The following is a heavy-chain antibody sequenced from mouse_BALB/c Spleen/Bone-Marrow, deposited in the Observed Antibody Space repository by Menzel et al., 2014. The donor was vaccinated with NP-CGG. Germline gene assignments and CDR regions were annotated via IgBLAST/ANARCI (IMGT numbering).Heavy chain of an antibody. CDR2: IYYSGTI. J-gene: IGHJ2*01. D-gene: IGHD1-2*01. CDR3: ARLYYGD. V-gene: IGHV3-5*02. Sequence: EVKLQESGPGLVKPSQTVSLTCTVTGISITTGNYRWSWIRQFPGNKLEWIGYIYYSGTITYNPSLTSRTTITRDASKNHFFLEMNSLTAEDTATYYCARLYYGDWGQGTTLTVSS. CDR1: GISITTGNYR.